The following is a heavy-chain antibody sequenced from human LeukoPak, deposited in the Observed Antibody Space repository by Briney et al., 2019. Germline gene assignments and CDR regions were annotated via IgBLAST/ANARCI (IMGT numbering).Heavy chain of an antibody. CDR3: AREVLIVVEPAANTIDY. V-gene: IGHV3-21*01. CDR2: INKGGSYM. Sequence: GGSLRLSCAASGFTFRDYTMNWVRQTPGKELEWVSAINKGGSYMTYADSVKGRFTVSRDNAKNSLFLQMNNLRVEDTAVYFCAREVLIVVEPAANTIDYWGQGTRVTVSS. CDR1: GFTFRDYT. J-gene: IGHJ4*02. D-gene: IGHD2-2*01.